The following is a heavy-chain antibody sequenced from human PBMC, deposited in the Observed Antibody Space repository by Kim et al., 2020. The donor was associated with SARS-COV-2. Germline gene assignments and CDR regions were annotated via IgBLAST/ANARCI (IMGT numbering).Heavy chain of an antibody. D-gene: IGHD3-9*01. Sequence: ASVKVSCKVSGSSLTRLSMHWVRQAPGKGLEWMGAFAPENGDTIYAQKFQDRVTMTEDTLTDTSYMELRSLRSEDTAVYYCATYAGTPGYYYHYMDVWGKGTTVAVSS. J-gene: IGHJ6*03. V-gene: IGHV1-24*01. CDR2: FAPENGDT. CDR1: GSSLTRLS. CDR3: ATYAGTPGYYYHYMDV.